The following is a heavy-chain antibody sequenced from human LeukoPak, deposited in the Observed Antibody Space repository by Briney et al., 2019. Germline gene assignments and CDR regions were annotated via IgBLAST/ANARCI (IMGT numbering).Heavy chain of an antibody. D-gene: IGHD2-15*01. V-gene: IGHV1-8*01. Sequence: ASVTVSCKASGYTFTSYDINWVRQAPGQGLEWMGWMNPNSGNTGYAQKFQGRVTMTRNTSISTAYMELSSLRSEDTAVYYCARGRCSGGSCYSGEDYWGQGTLVTVSS. CDR3: ARGRCSGGSCYSGEDY. CDR2: MNPNSGNT. CDR1: GYTFTSYD. J-gene: IGHJ4*02.